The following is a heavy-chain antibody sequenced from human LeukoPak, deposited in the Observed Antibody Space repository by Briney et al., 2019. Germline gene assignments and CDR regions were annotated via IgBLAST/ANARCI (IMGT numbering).Heavy chain of an antibody. J-gene: IGHJ4*02. CDR3: AGIAARETPFDY. V-gene: IGHV4-59*08. Sequence: SETLSLTCTVSGGSISSYYWSWIRQPPGKGLEWIGYIYYSGSTYYNPSLKSRVTISVDTSKNQFSLKLSSVTAADTAVYYCAGIAARETPFDYWGQGTLVTVSS. CDR2: IYYSGST. CDR1: GGSISSYY. D-gene: IGHD6-6*01.